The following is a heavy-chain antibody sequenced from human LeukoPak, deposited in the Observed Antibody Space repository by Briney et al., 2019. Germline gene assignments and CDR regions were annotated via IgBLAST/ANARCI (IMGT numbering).Heavy chain of an antibody. CDR2: IYTSGST. V-gene: IGHV4-61*02. J-gene: IGHJ4*02. Sequence: SQTLSLTCTVSGGSISSGSYYWSWIRQPAGKGLEWIGRIYTSGSTNYNPSLKSRVTISVDTSKNQFSLKLSSVTAADTAVYYCARGDGDPYSFDYWGQGTLVTVSS. D-gene: IGHD4-17*01. CDR1: GGSISSGSYY. CDR3: ARGDGDPYSFDY.